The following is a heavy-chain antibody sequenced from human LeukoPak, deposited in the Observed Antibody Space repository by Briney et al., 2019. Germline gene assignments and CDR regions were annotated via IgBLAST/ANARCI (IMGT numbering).Heavy chain of an antibody. CDR2: VSPNSGGT. Sequence: ASVKVSCKASGYTFTDHYIYWVRQAPGQGLEWMGRVSPNSGGTNYAQRFQGRVTMTRDTSISTAYMELSRLRSDDTAVYYCARWGVRDVLSFDYWGQGTLVTVSS. V-gene: IGHV1-2*06. CDR3: ARWGVRDVLSFDY. D-gene: IGHD3-10*01. CDR1: GYTFTDHY. J-gene: IGHJ4*02.